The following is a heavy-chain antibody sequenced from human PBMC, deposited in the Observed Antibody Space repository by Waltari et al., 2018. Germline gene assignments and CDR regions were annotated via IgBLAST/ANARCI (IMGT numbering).Heavy chain of an antibody. CDR2: VHGSGKT. V-gene: IGHV4-4*02. D-gene: IGHD2-15*01. CDR3: ARDRGRGLYLDS. CDR1: GDSMRSTYW. Sequence: QLQLQESGPGLVKTSGTLSLTCAVSGDSMRSTYWWSWVRQPPGKALEWMGQVHGSGKTNYNPSFASRVTISLDTYNKQFSLKVTSATAADTAVYYCARDRGRGLYLDSWGPGTLVTVSP. J-gene: IGHJ4*02.